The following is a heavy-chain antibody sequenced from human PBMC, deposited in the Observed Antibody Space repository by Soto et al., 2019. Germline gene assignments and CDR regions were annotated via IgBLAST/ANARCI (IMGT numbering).Heavy chain of an antibody. CDR2: ISYDGSNK. D-gene: IGHD1-26*01. CDR3: ARDPDGSYWFDP. V-gene: IGHV3-30-3*01. Sequence: GGSLRLSCAASGFTFSSYAMHWVRQAPGKGLEWVAVISYDGSNKYYADSVKGRFTISRDNSKNTLYLQMNSLRAEDTAVYYCARDPDGSYWFDPWGQGTLVTVSS. CDR1: GFTFSSYA. J-gene: IGHJ5*02.